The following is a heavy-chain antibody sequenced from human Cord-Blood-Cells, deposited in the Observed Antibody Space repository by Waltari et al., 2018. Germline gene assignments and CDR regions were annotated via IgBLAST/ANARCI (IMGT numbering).Heavy chain of an antibody. Sequence: QVQLVQSGAEVKKPGASVKVSCKASGYTFTSYYITWVGQAPGQGLEWMGIINPSGGSTSYAQKFQGRVTMTRDTSTSTVYMELSSLRSEDTAVYYCATQFGDYYYMDVWGKGTTVTVSS. CDR3: ATQFGDYYYMDV. D-gene: IGHD3-16*01. V-gene: IGHV1-46*01. CDR1: GYTFTSYY. CDR2: INPSGGST. J-gene: IGHJ6*03.